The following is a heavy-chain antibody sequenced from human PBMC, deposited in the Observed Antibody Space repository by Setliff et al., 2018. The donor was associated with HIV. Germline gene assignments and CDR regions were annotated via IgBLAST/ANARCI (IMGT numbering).Heavy chain of an antibody. CDR1: GFTFGDYA. J-gene: IGHJ4*02. CDR2: ITSSSDSI. V-gene: IGHV3-21*01. CDR3: AILTSAYTNTWYPGFDY. Sequence: GGSLRLSCTTSGFTFGDYAMSWVRQAPGKGLEWVGFITSSSDSIYYVDSLKGRFTVARDDARNSLYLQMNSLRAEDSAVYYCAILTSAYTNTWYPGFDYWGQGTLVTVSS. D-gene: IGHD3-9*01.